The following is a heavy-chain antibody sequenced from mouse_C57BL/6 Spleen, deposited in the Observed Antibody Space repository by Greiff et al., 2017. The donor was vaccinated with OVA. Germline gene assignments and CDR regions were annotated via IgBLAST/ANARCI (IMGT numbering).Heavy chain of an antibody. CDR3: ARGNYYGSSPAWFAY. CDR1: GYTFTDYY. CDR2: IYPGSGNT. Sequence: QVQLQQSGAELVRPGASVKLSCKASGYTFTDYYINWVKQRPGQGLEWIARIYPGSGNTYYNEKFKGQATLTAEKSCSTAYMQLSSLISEDSAVYICARGNYYGSSPAWFAYWGQGTLVTVSA. V-gene: IGHV1-76*01. D-gene: IGHD1-1*01. J-gene: IGHJ3*01.